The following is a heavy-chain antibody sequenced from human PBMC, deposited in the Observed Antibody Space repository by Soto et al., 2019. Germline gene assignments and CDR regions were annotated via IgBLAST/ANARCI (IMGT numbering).Heavy chain of an antibody. J-gene: IGHJ3*02. CDR1: GGSVSSGGYY. Sequence: SETLSLTCTVSGGSVSSGGYYWSWIRQPPGKGLEWIGYIYYSGSTNYNPSLKSRVTISVDTSKNQFSLKLSSVTAADTAVYYCARLRGYCSGGSCAREPYDAFDIWGQGTMVTVSS. V-gene: IGHV4-61*08. CDR2: IYYSGST. CDR3: ARLRGYCSGGSCAREPYDAFDI. D-gene: IGHD2-15*01.